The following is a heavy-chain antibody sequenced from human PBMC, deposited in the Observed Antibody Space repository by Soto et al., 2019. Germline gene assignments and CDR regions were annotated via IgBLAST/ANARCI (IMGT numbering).Heavy chain of an antibody. CDR2: ISSSSNTI. D-gene: IGHD3-22*01. J-gene: IGHJ4*02. Sequence: GGSLRLSCAASGFTFSTYSMNWVRQAPGKGLEWISYISSSSNTIYYADSVKGRFTTSRDNSKNTLYLQMNSLRAEDTAVYYCARVRNYYDSSGIDYWGQGTLVTVSS. CDR3: ARVRNYYDSSGIDY. V-gene: IGHV3-48*01. CDR1: GFTFSTYS.